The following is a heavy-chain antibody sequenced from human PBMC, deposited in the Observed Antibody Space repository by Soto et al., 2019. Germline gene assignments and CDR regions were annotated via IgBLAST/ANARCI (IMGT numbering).Heavy chain of an antibody. Sequence: QLQLQESGPGLAKPSETVSLTCTVSGGSISSSNHYGVWIRQPPGKGLEWIGSISDSGNTWYNPSLEVRVTTIVDTSKNQFSLSLRSVTAADTAVYYWTRLLAIMVPRHNYGLDVWGRGTTVTVSS. J-gene: IGHJ6*02. D-gene: IGHD2-21*01. CDR1: GGSISSSNHY. V-gene: IGHV4-39*01. CDR3: TRLLAIMVPRHNYGLDV. CDR2: ISDSGNT.